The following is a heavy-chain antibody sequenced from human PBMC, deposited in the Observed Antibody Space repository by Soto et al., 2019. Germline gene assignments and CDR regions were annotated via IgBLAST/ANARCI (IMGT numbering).Heavy chain of an antibody. CDR3: AGSPGLSRISGTTLGA. CDR1: GFTCISHW. V-gene: IGHV3-74*01. J-gene: IGHJ5*01. D-gene: IGHD1-7*01. CDR2: INGDGSST. Sequence: GESLKISCASSGFTCISHWMHWVRQAPGKGLVWVSRINGDGSSTSYADSVKGRFTISRDNAKNMLYLQVNSLRADDTAVYYCAGSPGLSRISGTTLGAWGQGTLVTVSS.